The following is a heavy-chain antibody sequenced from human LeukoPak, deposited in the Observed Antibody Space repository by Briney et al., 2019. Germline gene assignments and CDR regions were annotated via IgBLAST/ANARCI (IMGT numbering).Heavy chain of an antibody. V-gene: IGHV1-18*01. D-gene: IGHD1-26*01. J-gene: IGHJ3*02. CDR2: ISAYNGNT. CDR1: GYTFTSYG. CDR3: ARGLGATNVYDVFDI. Sequence: ASVKVSCKASGYTFTSYGISWVRQAPGQGLEWMGWISAYNGNTNYAQKLQGRVTMTTDTSTSTAYMELRSLRSDDTAVYYCARGLGATNVYDVFDIWGQGTMVTVSS.